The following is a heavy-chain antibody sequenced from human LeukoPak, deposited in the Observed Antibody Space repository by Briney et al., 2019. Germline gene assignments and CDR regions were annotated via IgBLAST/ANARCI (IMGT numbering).Heavy chain of an antibody. Sequence: PSETLSLTFTASGGSISLCYWIWRRQPPGKGLEWIGYIYYSGSTKYNPSLKSRVTISVDTSKNQFSLKLSSVTAADTAVYYCARGGAQVAAVLWVWGQGTLVTISS. V-gene: IGHV4-59*01. J-gene: IGHJ4*02. D-gene: IGHD6-13*01. CDR3: ARGGAQVAAVLWV. CDR1: GGSISLCY. CDR2: IYYSGST.